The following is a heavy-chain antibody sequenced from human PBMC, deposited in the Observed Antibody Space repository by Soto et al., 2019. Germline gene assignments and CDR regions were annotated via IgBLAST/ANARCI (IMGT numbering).Heavy chain of an antibody. Sequence: QVQLVESGGGVVQPGSSLRLSCEAYGFTFRMYGMHWVRQAPGKGLEWVGVIYSDGSHQYYGDSVKGRFTISRDNSNKIVYLQMTGLRLDDSALYYCASDRRVIPDADMDYWGQGVLVTVSS. CDR2: IYSDGSHQ. D-gene: IGHD2-21*01. J-gene: IGHJ4*02. V-gene: IGHV3-30*03. CDR1: GFTFRMYG. CDR3: ASDRRVIPDADMDY.